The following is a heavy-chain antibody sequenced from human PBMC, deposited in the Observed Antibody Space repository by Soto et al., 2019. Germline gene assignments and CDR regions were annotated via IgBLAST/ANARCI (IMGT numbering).Heavy chain of an antibody. J-gene: IGHJ6*02. CDR3: ARDQVSIGMAV. V-gene: IGHV1-18*04. D-gene: IGHD3-3*01. Sequence: ASVKVSCKASGYIFTSYYLHWVRQAPGQGLEWMGWISAYNGNTNYAQKFQGRVTITADKSTSTAYMELSSLRSEDTAVYYCARDQVSIGMAVWGQGTTVTVSS. CDR1: GYIFTSYY. CDR2: ISAYNGNT.